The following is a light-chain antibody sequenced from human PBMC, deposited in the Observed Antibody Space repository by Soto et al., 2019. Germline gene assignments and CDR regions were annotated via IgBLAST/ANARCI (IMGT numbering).Light chain of an antibody. Sequence: EMVMTQPPATLSVSPGDGATLSCRASQSVGSNLAWFQQKPGQAPRLLIYGASTRATGIPARFSGSGSGTEFTLTISSLQSEDFAVYYCQQYYNWPRTFGQGTKLEIK. V-gene: IGKV3-15*01. CDR3: QQYYNWPRT. J-gene: IGKJ2*01. CDR2: GAS. CDR1: QSVGSN.